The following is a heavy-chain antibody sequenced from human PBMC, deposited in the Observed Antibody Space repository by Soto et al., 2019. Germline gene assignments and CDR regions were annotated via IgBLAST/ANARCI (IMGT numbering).Heavy chain of an antibody. CDR1: GGSISSGGYS. D-gene: IGHD2-2*01. CDR2: IHYNGDS. J-gene: IGHJ5*02. Sequence: SETLSLTCAVSGGSISSGGYSWSWIRQFPGKGLEWIGYIHYNGDSGYNPSLKSRVTISIDTSKNQFSLRLSSVTAADTAVYYCARDLGGYCTSTSCLGWFDPWGQGTLVTVSS. CDR3: ARDLGGYCTSTSCLGWFDP. V-gene: IGHV4-61*08.